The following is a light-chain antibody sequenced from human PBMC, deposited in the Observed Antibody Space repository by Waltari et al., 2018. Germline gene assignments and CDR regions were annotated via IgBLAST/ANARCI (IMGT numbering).Light chain of an antibody. CDR3: QQYSSAPWT. J-gene: IGKJ1*01. CDR1: MSVLYTSNNKNY. CDR2: WAS. V-gene: IGKV4-1*01. Sequence: DLVMTQSPDSLAVSLGERATINCKSSMSVLYTSNNKNYLAWYQQKPGQPPKLLIYWASTRDSGVPDRFSGSGSGTDFTLTISSLQADDVAVYYCQQYSSAPWTFGQGTKVEIK.